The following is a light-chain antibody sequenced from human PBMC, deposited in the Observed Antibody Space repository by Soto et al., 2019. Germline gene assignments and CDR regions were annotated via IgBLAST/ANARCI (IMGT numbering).Light chain of an antibody. V-gene: IGKV3-15*01. Sequence: DIVLTQSPATLSVSPGDRVTLSCRASESLFGFLAWYQHKPGQAPRLLMYGVSTRATGIPARFSGGGSATAFPLTISSLQSEDSAFYFCQSYNDWPFASGLGTRLEI. CDR3: QSYNDWPFA. CDR1: ESLFGF. J-gene: IGKJ2*01. CDR2: GVS.